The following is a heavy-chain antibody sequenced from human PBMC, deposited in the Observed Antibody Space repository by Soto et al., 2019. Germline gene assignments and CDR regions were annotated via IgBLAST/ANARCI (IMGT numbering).Heavy chain of an antibody. Sequence: QVQLVQSGAEVKKPGASVKVSCKASGYTFTSYGISWVRQAPGQGLEWMGWISAYNGNTNYAQKLQGRVTMTTDTSTSTAYMELRSLRSDDTGVYYCARDVMIVARIHSYDDAFDIWGQGTMVTVSS. D-gene: IGHD3-22*01. V-gene: IGHV1-18*04. CDR3: ARDVMIVARIHSYDDAFDI. J-gene: IGHJ3*02. CDR2: ISAYNGNT. CDR1: GYTFTSYG.